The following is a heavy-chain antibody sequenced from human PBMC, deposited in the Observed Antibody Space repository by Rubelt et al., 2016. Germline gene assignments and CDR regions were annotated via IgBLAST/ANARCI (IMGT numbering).Heavy chain of an antibody. V-gene: IGHV4-59*12. CDR3: ARAALLYCSSTSCHPGL. CDR1: GGSISSYY. D-gene: IGHD2-2*01. Sequence: QVQLQESGPGLVKPSETLSLTCTVSGGSISSYYWSWIRQPPGKGLEWIGYIYYSGSTNYNPLFRNRCAISGDTSKNQFSLMLSSVPAADTAVYYCARAALLYCSSTSCHPGLWGQGTLVTVSS. J-gene: IGHJ4*02. CDR2: IYYSGST.